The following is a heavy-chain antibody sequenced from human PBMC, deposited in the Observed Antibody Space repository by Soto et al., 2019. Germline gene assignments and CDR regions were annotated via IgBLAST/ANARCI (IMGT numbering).Heavy chain of an antibody. CDR3: ARQINGDYTAFDI. CDR2: ISGSTSYI. J-gene: IGHJ3*02. V-gene: IGHV3-21*01. D-gene: IGHD4-17*01. CDR1: GFTFSNYN. Sequence: EVQLVESGGGLVKPGGSLRLSCAASGFTFSNYNMNWVRQAPGKRLEWVSSISGSTSYIYYAGSLKGRFTISRDNAKNSLYLQMNTLRAEDTAVYYCARQINGDYTAFDIWGQGTLVTVSS.